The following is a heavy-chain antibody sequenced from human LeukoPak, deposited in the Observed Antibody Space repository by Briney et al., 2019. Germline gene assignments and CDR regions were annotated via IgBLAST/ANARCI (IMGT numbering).Heavy chain of an antibody. V-gene: IGHV3-7*01. CDR1: GFTFSSHW. D-gene: IGHD5-12*01. CDR3: ARDEWLRTYYFDY. Sequence: GGSLRLSCADSGFTFSSHWMNWVRQAPGRGLELVGNINPDGSETYYVDSMKGRFTISRDNAKDSVYLQMNSLRAEDTAVYYCARDEWLRTYYFDYWGQGTLVTVSS. J-gene: IGHJ4*02. CDR2: INPDGSET.